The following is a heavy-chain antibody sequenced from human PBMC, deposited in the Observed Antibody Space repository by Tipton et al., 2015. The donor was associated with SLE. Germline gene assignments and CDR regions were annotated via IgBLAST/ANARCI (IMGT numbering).Heavy chain of an antibody. CDR1: GFTVSSNY. V-gene: IGHV3-66*02. D-gene: IGHD6-13*01. J-gene: IGHJ6*02. Sequence: SLRLSCAASGFTVSSNYMSWVRQAPGKGLEWVSVIYSGGSTYYADSVKGRFTISRDNSKNTLYLQMNSLRAEDTAVYYCARGSSLYYYYGMDVWGQGTTVTVSS. CDR2: IYSGGST. CDR3: ARGSSLYYYYGMDV.